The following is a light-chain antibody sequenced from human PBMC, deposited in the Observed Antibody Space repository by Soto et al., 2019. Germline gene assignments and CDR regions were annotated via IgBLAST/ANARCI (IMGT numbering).Light chain of an antibody. V-gene: IGKV3-15*01. CDR3: QQYNNWPPRT. CDR1: QSVSSSY. Sequence: EIVLTQSPGTLSLSPGERATLSCRASQSVSSSYLAWYQQKPGQAPRLLIYGAYTRAAGVPARFSGSGSGTEFTLTITSLQSEDIALYYCQQYNNWPPRTFGQGTRLEIK. CDR2: GAY. J-gene: IGKJ5*01.